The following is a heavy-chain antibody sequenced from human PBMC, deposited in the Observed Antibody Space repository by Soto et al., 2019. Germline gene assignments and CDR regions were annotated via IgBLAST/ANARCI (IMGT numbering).Heavy chain of an antibody. V-gene: IGHV1-69*12. CDR3: ARERSVGYCITTTCPKPFYYYAMDV. J-gene: IGHJ6*02. CDR1: GGTFTNYA. CDR2: IIPIFGTT. Sequence: QVQLVQSGAEVKKPGSSLKVSCKASGGTFTNYAFSWVRQAPGQGPEWMGGIIPIFGTTDYAQKFQGRVIITADESTRTVSMELNSLRSDDTAVYYCARERSVGYCITTTCPKPFYYYAMDVWGQGTTVTVSS. D-gene: IGHD2-2*01.